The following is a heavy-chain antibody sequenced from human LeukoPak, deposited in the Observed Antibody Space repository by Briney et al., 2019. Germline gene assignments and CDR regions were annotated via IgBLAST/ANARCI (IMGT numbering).Heavy chain of an antibody. J-gene: IGHJ4*02. V-gene: IGHV3-66*01. CDR3: ARGGGGYCTNGVCTYYFDY. CDR2: IYSGGST. D-gene: IGHD2-8*01. CDR1: GFTVSSNY. Sequence: GGSLRLSCAASGFTVSSNYISWVRQAPGKGLEWVSVIYSGGSTYYADSVKGRFTISRDNSKNTLFLQMNSLRAEDTAVYYCARGGGGYCTNGVCTYYFDYWAREPWSPSPQ.